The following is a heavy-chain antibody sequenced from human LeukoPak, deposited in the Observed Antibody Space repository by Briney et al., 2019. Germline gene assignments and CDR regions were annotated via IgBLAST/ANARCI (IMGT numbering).Heavy chain of an antibody. Sequence: SGTLSLTCAVSGGSISSSNWWSWVRQPPGKGLEWIGEIYHSGSTNYNPSLKSRVTISVDTSKNQFSLKLSSVTAADTAVYYCARHNPQGVVKLVGALDIWGQGTMVTVSS. D-gene: IGHD2-8*02. CDR2: IYHSGST. J-gene: IGHJ3*02. CDR1: GGSISSSNW. V-gene: IGHV4-4*02. CDR3: ARHNPQGVVKLVGALDI.